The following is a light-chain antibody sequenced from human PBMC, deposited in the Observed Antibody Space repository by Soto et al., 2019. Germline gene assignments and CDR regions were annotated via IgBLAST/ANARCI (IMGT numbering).Light chain of an antibody. V-gene: IGKV3-15*01. CDR1: QSVGSN. CDR2: GAS. Sequence: EIMLTQSPATLSVSPGERATLSCRASQSVGSNLAWYQQKPGQAPRLLIYGASTRATGIPARFSGSGSGTEFTLTISSMQSEDFALYYCQQYNNWPRTFGQGTKVAIK. J-gene: IGKJ1*01. CDR3: QQYNNWPRT.